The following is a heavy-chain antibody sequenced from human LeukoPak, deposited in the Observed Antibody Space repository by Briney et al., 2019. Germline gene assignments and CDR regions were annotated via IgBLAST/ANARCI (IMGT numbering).Heavy chain of an antibody. J-gene: IGHJ5*02. CDR2: MNPNSGNT. Sequence: GASVKVSCKASGYTFTGYYMHWVRQAPGQGLEWMGWMNPNSGNTGYAQKFQGRVTMTRNTSISTAYMELSSLRSEDTAVYYYATPSLNYYDSSGYYYGFDPWGQGTLVTVSS. CDR3: ATPSLNYYDSSGYYYGFDP. D-gene: IGHD3-22*01. CDR1: GYTFTGYY. V-gene: IGHV1-8*02.